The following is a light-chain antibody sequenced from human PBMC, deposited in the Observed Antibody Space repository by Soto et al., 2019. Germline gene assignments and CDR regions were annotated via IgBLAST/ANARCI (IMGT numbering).Light chain of an antibody. Sequence: IQLTQSPSSLSASVGDRVTITCRASQGIRSYLAWYQQNPGKAPKLLIYAASTLQSGVPSRFSGSGSGTDFTLTISSLQPEDFATYYCQQSYSTPYTFGQGTKL. CDR1: QGIRSY. CDR2: AAS. J-gene: IGKJ2*01. V-gene: IGKV1-9*01. CDR3: QQSYSTPYT.